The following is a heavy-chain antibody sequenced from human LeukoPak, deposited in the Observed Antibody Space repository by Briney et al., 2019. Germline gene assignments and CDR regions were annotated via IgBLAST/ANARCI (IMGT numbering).Heavy chain of an antibody. V-gene: IGHV4-4*09. CDR2: IYTNGST. J-gene: IGHJ4*02. Sequence: SETLSLTCSVSGGSITSYYWSWIRQPPGKGLEWLGHIYTNGSTNDNPSLKSRVTISVDTSKKQFSLKLSSVTAADTAVYYCARLACGFWGGPEGEYFDYWGQGTLVTVSS. CDR1: GGSITSYY. CDR3: ARLACGFWGGPEGEYFDY. D-gene: IGHD3-3*01.